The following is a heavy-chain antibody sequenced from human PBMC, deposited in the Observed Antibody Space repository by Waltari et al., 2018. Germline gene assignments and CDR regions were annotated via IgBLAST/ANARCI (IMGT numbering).Heavy chain of an antibody. CDR2: IWDDGNNK. Sequence: QVQLVESGGGVVQPGRSLRLSCAASGFSFSSYGMHWVRQAPGKGLEWAAGIWDDGNNKYYADSVKGRFTISRDNSKNTLYLQMNSLRAEDTAVYYCAKLPGESYYDSSGYYGGDYWGQGTLVTVSS. V-gene: IGHV3-33*06. J-gene: IGHJ4*02. D-gene: IGHD3-22*01. CDR1: GFSFSSYG. CDR3: AKLPGESYYDSSGYYGGDY.